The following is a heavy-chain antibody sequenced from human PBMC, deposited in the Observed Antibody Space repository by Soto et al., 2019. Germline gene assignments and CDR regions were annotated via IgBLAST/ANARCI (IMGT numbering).Heavy chain of an antibody. J-gene: IGHJ4*02. CDR3: MRKNCRGHWAAWF. D-gene: IGHD2-21*01. V-gene: IGHV4-61*01. CDR1: GDSVSSGNYY. Sequence: PSETLSLTCTVSGDSVSSGNYYWSWILQPPGKGLEWIGYIQASGGTRYNPSLKSRVYISLDTSKNQFSLMLTSVTAADTAIYFFMRKNCRGHWAAWFWGQGTRVNVAS. CDR2: IQASGGT.